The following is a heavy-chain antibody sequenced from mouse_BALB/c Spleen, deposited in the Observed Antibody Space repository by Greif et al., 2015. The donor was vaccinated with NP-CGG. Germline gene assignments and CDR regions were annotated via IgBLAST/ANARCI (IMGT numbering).Heavy chain of an antibody. CDR2: INPSTGYT. D-gene: IGHD4-1*01. CDR1: GYTLTSYW. J-gene: IGHJ2*01. Sequence: LEESGAELAKPGASVKMSCKASGYTLTSYWMHWVKQRPGQGLEWIGYINPSTGYTEYNQKFKDKATLTADKSSSTAYMQLSSLTSEDSAVYYCARKGLTGAFDYWGQGTTLTVSS. CDR3: ARKGLTGAFDY. V-gene: IGHV1-7*01.